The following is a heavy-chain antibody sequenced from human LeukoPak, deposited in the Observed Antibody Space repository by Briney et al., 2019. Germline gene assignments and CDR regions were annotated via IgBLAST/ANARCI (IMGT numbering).Heavy chain of an antibody. CDR3: ARDVDVAAFDI. CDR2: VYLGGST. V-gene: IGHV4-59*01. J-gene: IGHJ3*02. D-gene: IGHD2-15*01. CDR1: GASISDYY. Sequence: PSETLSLTCTVSGASISDYYWSWIRQSPGMGLEWIGYVYLGGSTNYNPSLKSRVTVSVDASRNQFSLKLSSVTAADTAVYYCARDVDVAAFDIWGQGTIVTVSS.